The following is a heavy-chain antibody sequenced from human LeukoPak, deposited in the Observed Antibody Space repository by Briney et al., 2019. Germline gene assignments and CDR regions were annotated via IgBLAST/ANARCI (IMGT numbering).Heavy chain of an antibody. J-gene: IGHJ4*02. CDR1: GYTFTSYG. D-gene: IGHD3-22*01. V-gene: IGHV1-18*01. CDR2: ISAYNGNT. CDR3: ASTYRGGSSGYYFDY. Sequence: ASVKVSCKASGYTFTSYGISWVRQAPGQGLEWMGWISAYNGNTNYAQKLQGRVTMTTDTSTSTAYMELRSLRSDDTAVYYCASTYRGGSSGYYFDYWGQGTLVTVSS.